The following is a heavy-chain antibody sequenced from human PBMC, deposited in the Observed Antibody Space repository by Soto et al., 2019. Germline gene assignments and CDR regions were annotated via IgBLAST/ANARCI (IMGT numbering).Heavy chain of an antibody. CDR3: ARAPNYDFWSGRFDY. CDR2: IYHTGTT. V-gene: IGHV4-30-2*01. J-gene: IGHJ4*02. CDR1: GGSINSGGYS. Sequence: SETLSLTCTVSGGSINSGGYSWTWIRQPPGKGLEWIGFIYHTGTTYYNPSLKSRVTISVDRSKNQFSLKLSSVTAADTAVYYCARAPNYDFWSGRFDYWGQGTLVTVSS. D-gene: IGHD3-3*01.